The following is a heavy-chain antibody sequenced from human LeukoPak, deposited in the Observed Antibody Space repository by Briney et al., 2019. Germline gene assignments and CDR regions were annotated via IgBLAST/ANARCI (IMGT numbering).Heavy chain of an antibody. CDR2: ISSSSSYI. J-gene: IGHJ4*02. V-gene: IGHV3-21*01. D-gene: IGHD2-15*01. CDR1: GFTFSSYS. CDR3: ARDSYCSGGSCYSDY. Sequence: GGSLRLSWAASGFTFSSYSMNWVRQAPGKGLEWVSSISSSSSYIYYADSVKGRFTISRDNAKNSLYLQMNSLRAEDTAVYYCARDSYCSGGSCYSDYWGQGTLVTVSS.